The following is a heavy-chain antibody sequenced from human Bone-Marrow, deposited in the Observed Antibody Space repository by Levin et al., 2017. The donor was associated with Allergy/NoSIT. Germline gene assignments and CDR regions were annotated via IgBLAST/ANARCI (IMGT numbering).Heavy chain of an antibody. CDR2: ISGSGGST. D-gene: IGHD3-9*01. CDR3: AKKLRYFDWSEDYFDY. V-gene: IGHV3-23*01. J-gene: IGHJ4*02. CDR1: GFTFSSYA. Sequence: GESLKISCAASGFTFSSYAMSWVRQAPGKGLEWVSAISGSGGSTYYADSVKGRFTISRDNSKNTLYLQMNSLRAEDTAVYYCAKKLRYFDWSEDYFDYWGQGTLVTVSS.